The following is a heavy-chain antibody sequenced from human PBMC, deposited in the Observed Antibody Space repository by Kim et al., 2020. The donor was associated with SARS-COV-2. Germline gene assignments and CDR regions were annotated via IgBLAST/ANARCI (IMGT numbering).Heavy chain of an antibody. CDR1: GFTFSIYI. CDR3: ARDGAGYLYYYGMDV. J-gene: IGHJ6*02. V-gene: IGHV3-48*04. CDR2: ISSSSSTI. Sequence: GGSLRLSCAASGFTFSIYIMNWVRQAPGKGLEWVSYISSSSSTIYYADSVKGRFTISRDNAKNSLYLQMNSLRAEDTAVYYCARDGAGYLYYYGMDVWGQGTTVTVSS. D-gene: IGHD6-13*01.